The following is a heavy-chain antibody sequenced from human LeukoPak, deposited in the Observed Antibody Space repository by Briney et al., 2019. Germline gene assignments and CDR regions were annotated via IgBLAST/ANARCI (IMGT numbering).Heavy chain of an antibody. J-gene: IGHJ4*02. CDR1: GFTFSSYG. CDR3: ARDLLEGGNPWGFFDS. V-gene: IGHV3-33*01. Sequence: GGSLRLSCAASGFTFSSYGMHWVRQAPGKGLEWAAIIWYDGSNTYYADSVKGRFTISRDKSKNTLYLQMNSLRAEDTAVYYCARDLLEGGNPWGFFDSWGQGSPVTVSS. CDR2: IWYDGSNT. D-gene: IGHD4-23*01.